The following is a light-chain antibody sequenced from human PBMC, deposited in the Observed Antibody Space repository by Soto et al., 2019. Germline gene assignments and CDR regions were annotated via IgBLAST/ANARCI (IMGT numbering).Light chain of an antibody. J-gene: IGKJ5*01. V-gene: IGKV1-39*01. CDR2: AAS. CDR1: QSISFY. CDR3: QQSYSTPIT. Sequence: DIQMTQTPPSLSASVGDRVTITCRASQSISFYLNWYQQKPGNAPKVLIYAASNLQTGVPSRFSGSGSGTDFTLTINSLQPEDFATYSCQQSYSTPITFGQGTRLAI.